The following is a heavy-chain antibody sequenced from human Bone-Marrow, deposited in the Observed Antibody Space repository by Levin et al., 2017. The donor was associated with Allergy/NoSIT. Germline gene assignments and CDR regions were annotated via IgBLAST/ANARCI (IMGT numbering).Heavy chain of an antibody. V-gene: IGHV3-23*01. CDR2: ISGSGGST. CDR3: AKDPEPYSSSWYHGDY. CDR1: GFTFSSYA. Sequence: GGSLRLSCAASGFTFSSYAMSWVRQAPGKGLEWVSAISGSGGSTYYADSVKGRFTISRDNSKNTLYLQMNSLRAEDTAVYYCAKDPEPYSSSWYHGDYWGQGTLVTVSS. J-gene: IGHJ4*02. D-gene: IGHD6-13*01.